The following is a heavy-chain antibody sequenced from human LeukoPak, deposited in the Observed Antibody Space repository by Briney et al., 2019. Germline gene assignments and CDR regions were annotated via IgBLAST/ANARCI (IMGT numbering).Heavy chain of an antibody. CDR2: LDNNGDNT. V-gene: IGHV3-23*01. CDR1: GYTFTTYG. Sequence: GGSLRLSCVGSGYTFTTYGMSWVRQAPGKGLEWVSGLDNNGDNTFYAESVKGRFTMSRDISKNTVYLEMKSLRVEDTGLYFCAREDRGTDIWGQGTMVTVSS. CDR3: AREDRGTDI. J-gene: IGHJ3*02. D-gene: IGHD3-16*01.